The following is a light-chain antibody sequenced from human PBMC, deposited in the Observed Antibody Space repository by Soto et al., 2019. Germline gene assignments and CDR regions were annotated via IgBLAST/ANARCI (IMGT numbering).Light chain of an antibody. CDR3: SSYTSSNTGV. CDR1: SSDVGGYNY. J-gene: IGLJ2*01. Sequence: QSALTQPASVSGSPGQSITISCTGSSSDVGGYNYVSWYQQHPGKAPKLMIYDVSNRPSGVSIRFSGSKSGNTASLTISGLHAEDEADYYCSSYTSSNTGVFGGRTKLTVL. CDR2: DVS. V-gene: IGLV2-14*01.